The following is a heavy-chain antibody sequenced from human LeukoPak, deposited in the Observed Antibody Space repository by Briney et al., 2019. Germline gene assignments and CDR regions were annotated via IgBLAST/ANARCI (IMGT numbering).Heavy chain of an antibody. D-gene: IGHD3-10*01. CDR3: ARARGSGRYAFDI. CDR2: INSDGTTT. V-gene: IGHV3-74*01. Sequence: GGSLRLSCAASGFTFSRYWMHWVRQTPGKGLVWVSLINSDGTTTFYADSVKGRFTISRDNAKNSLCLQMNSLRDEDTALYYCARARGSGRYAFDIWGQGTMVIVSS. CDR1: GFTFSRYW. J-gene: IGHJ3*02.